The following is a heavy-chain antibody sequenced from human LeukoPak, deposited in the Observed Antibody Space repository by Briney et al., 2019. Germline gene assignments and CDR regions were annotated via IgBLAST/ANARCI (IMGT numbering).Heavy chain of an antibody. V-gene: IGHV3-66*01. J-gene: IGHJ4*02. Sequence: GGSLRLSCAASGFTVSSNYMSWVRQAPGKGLEWVSVIYSGGSTYYADSVKGRFTISRDNSKNTLYLQMNSLRAEDTAVYYCARDLSESSGWWELDYWGQGTLVTVSS. CDR3: ARDLSESSGWWELDY. CDR2: IYSGGST. D-gene: IGHD6-19*01. CDR1: GFTVSSNY.